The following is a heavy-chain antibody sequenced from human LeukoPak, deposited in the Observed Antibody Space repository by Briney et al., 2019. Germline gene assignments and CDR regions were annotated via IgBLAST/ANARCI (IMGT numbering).Heavy chain of an antibody. CDR3: ARARSGSYGY. CDR1: GGSISSSSYY. J-gene: IGHJ4*02. Sequence: PSETLSLTCTVSGGSISSSSYYWGWIRQPPGKGLEWIGSIYYSGSTYYNPSLKSRVTISVDTSKNQFSLKLSSVTAADTAVYYCARARSGSYGYWGQGTLVTVSS. V-gene: IGHV4-39*07. D-gene: IGHD1-26*01. CDR2: IYYSGST.